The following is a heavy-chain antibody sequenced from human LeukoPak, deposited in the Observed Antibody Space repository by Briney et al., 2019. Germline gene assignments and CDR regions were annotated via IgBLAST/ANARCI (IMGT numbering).Heavy chain of an antibody. Sequence: PSETLSLTCTVSGGSISSYYWSWIRQPPGKGLEWIGYIYYSGSTNYNPSLKSRVTISVDTSKNQFSLKLSSVTAADTAVYYCARYSSGYAEYFQHWGQGTLVTVSS. CDR2: IYYSGST. D-gene: IGHD6-19*01. V-gene: IGHV4-59*01. J-gene: IGHJ1*01. CDR1: GGSISSYY. CDR3: ARYSSGYAEYFQH.